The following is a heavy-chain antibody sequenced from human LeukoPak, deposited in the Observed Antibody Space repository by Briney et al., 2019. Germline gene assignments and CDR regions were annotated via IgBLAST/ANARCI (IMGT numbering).Heavy chain of an antibody. V-gene: IGHV3-48*03. CDR1: GFTFSSYE. J-gene: IGHJ6*04. Sequence: GGSLRLSCAASGFTFSSYEMYWVREALGEGLERVSYISSSGSTIYYADSVKDRFTISRDNAKNSLYLQMNSLRAEDTALYYCAELGITMIGGVWGKGTTVTISS. CDR2: ISSSGSTI. D-gene: IGHD3-10*02. CDR3: AELGITMIGGV.